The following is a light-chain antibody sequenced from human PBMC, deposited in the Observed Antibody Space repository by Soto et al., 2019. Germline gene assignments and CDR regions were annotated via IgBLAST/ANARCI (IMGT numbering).Light chain of an antibody. CDR2: DAS. CDR3: QQYNNWGT. Sequence: IVMTQSPFTLSVSPGERATLSCRASQSVSSNLAWYQQKPGQAPRLLIYDASTRATGIPARFSGSGSGTEFTLTISSLQSEDFAVYYCQQYNNWGTFGQGTKV. V-gene: IGKV3-15*01. CDR1: QSVSSN. J-gene: IGKJ1*01.